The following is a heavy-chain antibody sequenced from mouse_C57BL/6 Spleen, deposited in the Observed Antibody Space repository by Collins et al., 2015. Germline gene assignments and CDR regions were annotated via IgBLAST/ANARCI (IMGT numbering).Heavy chain of an antibody. D-gene: IGHD1-1*01. CDR3: ARGGSSRYYAMDY. CDR1: GYTFTSYW. Sequence: QVQLQQSGAELVKPGASVKLSCKTSGYTFTSYWIQWVKQRPGQGLGWIGEIFPGTGTTYYNEKFKGKATLTIDTSSSTAYMQLSSLTSEDSAVYFCARGGSSRYYAMDYWGQGTSVTVSS. J-gene: IGHJ4*01. V-gene: IGHV1S132*01. CDR2: IFPGTGTT.